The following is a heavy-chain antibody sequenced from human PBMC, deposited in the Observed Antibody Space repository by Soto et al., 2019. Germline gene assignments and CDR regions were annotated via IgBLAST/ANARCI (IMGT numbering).Heavy chain of an antibody. V-gene: IGHV1-8*01. CDR2: MNPSSGDS. CDR3: VRQPGGVATPGDDY. Sequence: QVRLVQSGAEVKKPGASVKVSCEASGYPFTAFAINWVRQAAGQGLEWMGWMNPSSGDSAFAQRFQGRVTMTRTTSISTAYLGLSSLTSDDTAVYYCVRQPGGVATPGDDYWGQGTLVTVSS. D-gene: IGHD2-15*01. J-gene: IGHJ4*02. CDR1: GYPFTAFA.